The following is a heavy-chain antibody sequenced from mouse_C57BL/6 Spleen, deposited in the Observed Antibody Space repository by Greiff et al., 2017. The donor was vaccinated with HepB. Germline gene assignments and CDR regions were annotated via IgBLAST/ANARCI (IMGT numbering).Heavy chain of an antibody. Sequence: VQLQQPGAELVKPGASVKMSCKASGYTFTSYWITWVKQRPGQGLEWIGDIYPGSGSTNYNEKFKSKATLTVDTSSSTAYMQLSSLTSEDSAVYYCARRGDYDYDRFAYWGQGTLVTVSA. CDR2: IYPGSGST. CDR3: ARRGDYDYDRFAY. V-gene: IGHV1-55*01. CDR1: GYTFTSYW. D-gene: IGHD2-4*01. J-gene: IGHJ3*01.